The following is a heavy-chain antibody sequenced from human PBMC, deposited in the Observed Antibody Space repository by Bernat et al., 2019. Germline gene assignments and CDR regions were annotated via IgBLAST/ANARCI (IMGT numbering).Heavy chain of an antibody. V-gene: IGHV3-30*18. D-gene: IGHD3-9*01. CDR3: AKDLGLRSFDWTFDS. Sequence: QVQRVEAGGGVVQPGTSLRRSCAASGFTVSVDGMHWVRQAPGEGLEWMAVISHDGSKRYHTDSVKGRFIISRDNSKNSLSLQMNSLRTEDTAVYYCAKDLGLRSFDWTFDSWGQGTLVTVSS. CDR1: GFTVSVDG. CDR2: ISHDGSKR. J-gene: IGHJ4*02.